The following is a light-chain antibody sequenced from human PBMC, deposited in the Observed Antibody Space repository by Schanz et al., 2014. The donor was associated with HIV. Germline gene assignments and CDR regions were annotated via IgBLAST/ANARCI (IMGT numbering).Light chain of an antibody. V-gene: IGLV1-40*01. J-gene: IGLJ2*01. CDR3: QSYDSSLSGSVL. Sequence: QSVLTQPPSVSVAPGQRVTISCTGSSSNIGAGYDVHWYQQLPGRAPRLLIYANTNRPSGVPDRFSGSKSGTSASLAITGLQAEDEADYYCQSYDSSLSGSVLFGGGTKLTVL. CDR1: SSNIGAGYD. CDR2: ANT.